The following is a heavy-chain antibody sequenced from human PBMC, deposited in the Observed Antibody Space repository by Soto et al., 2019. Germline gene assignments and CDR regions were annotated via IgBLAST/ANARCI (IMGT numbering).Heavy chain of an antibody. CDR1: GFTFSSYG. CDR3: ARDEQQRPYGMDV. CDR2: IWYDGSNK. J-gene: IGHJ6*02. D-gene: IGHD6-13*01. V-gene: IGHV3-33*01. Sequence: QVQLVESGGGVVQPGRSLRLSCAASGFTFSSYGMHWVRQAPGKGLEWVAVIWYDGSNKYYADSVKGRFTISRDNSKNTLYLQMNSLRAEDTAVYYCARDEQQRPYGMDVWGQGTTVTVSS.